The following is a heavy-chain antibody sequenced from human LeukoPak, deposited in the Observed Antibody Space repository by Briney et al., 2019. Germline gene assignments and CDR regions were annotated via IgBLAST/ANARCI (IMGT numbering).Heavy chain of an antibody. CDR2: IPGISGDET. D-gene: IGHD2-2*01. CDR3: AKDHDSCVGASCLLFDS. J-gene: IGHJ4*02. V-gene: IGHV3-23*01. Sequence: GRCMRLSSEAAGFTFSRYSMSWVRQGPGKGLEWVATIPGISGDETWSTDSVRGRFTISSADSRKTLYLHMNSLRAEDTGVYYCAKDHDSCVGASCLLFDSWGQGTLVIVSS. CDR1: GFTFSRYS.